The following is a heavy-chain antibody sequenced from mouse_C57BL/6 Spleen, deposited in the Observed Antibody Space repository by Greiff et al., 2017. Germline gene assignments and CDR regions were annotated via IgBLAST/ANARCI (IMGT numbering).Heavy chain of an antibody. CDR3: ARDYYDYDDYVAFAD. CDR1: GYTFTGYL. V-gene: IGHV1-9*01. D-gene: IGHD2-4*01. J-gene: IGHJ3*01. CDR2: IIPGSGGT. Sequence: QVQLQQSGAELMKPGASVKLSCKATGYTFTGYLIEWVKQRPGHGLEWIGEIIPGSGGTTYNEKFKGKATFTADKSSNTAYMQLSSLTTEDSAIYCGARDYYDYDDYVAFADWGKGTLVTVSA.